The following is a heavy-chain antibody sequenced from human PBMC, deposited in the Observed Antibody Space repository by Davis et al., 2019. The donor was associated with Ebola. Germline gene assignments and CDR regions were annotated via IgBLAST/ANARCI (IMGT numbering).Heavy chain of an antibody. CDR1: GGSFSSYY. D-gene: IGHD4-17*01. CDR2: IYYSGST. CDR3: ARDRVGTVTTSYGMDV. V-gene: IGHV4-59*01. Sequence: SETLSLTCAVYGGSFSSYYWSWIRQPPGKGLEWIGYIYYSGSTNYNPSLKSRVTISVDTSKNQFSLKLSSVTAADTAVYYCARDRVGTVTTSYGMDVWGQGTTVTVSS. J-gene: IGHJ6*02.